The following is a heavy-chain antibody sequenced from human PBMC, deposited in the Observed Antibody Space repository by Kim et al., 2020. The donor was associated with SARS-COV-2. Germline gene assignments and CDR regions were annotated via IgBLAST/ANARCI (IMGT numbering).Heavy chain of an antibody. D-gene: IGHD3-10*01. Sequence: GGSLRLSCAASEFSFSSYSMNWVRQAPGKGLEWVSYISRSSTTINYADSVKGRFTISRDDAKKSLYLQMNSLRDEDTAVYYCARDFSDLGYNYYYMDVWGQGTTVTVSS. CDR3: ARDFSDLGYNYYYMDV. CDR1: EFSFSSYS. CDR2: ISRSSTTI. V-gene: IGHV3-48*02. J-gene: IGHJ6*02.